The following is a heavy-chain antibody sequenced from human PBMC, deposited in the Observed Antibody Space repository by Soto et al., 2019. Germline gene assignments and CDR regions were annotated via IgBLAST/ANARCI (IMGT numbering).Heavy chain of an antibody. D-gene: IGHD5-18*01. V-gene: IGHV4-34*01. CDR2: INHSGST. J-gene: IGHJ5*01. CDR3: AFFLSYRRRHTCYWF. Sequence: KGQEWIGEINHSGSTNYIPSLKSRVTISVDTSTNQFSLKLSSVTAADTAVYYCAFFLSYRRRHTCYWF.